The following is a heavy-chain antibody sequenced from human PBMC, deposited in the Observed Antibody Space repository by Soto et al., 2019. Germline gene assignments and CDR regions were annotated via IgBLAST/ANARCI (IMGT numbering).Heavy chain of an antibody. V-gene: IGHV4-59*01. D-gene: IGHD3-10*01. Sequence: SDTLSLTCTVSGGSISSYYWSWIRQPPGKGLEWIGYIYYSGGTNYNPSLKSRVTISVDTSKNQFSLKLSSVTAADTAVYYCAREVMVRGVTVPQYYFDYWGQGTLVTVSS. CDR1: GGSISSYY. CDR2: IYYSGGT. CDR3: AREVMVRGVTVPQYYFDY. J-gene: IGHJ4*02.